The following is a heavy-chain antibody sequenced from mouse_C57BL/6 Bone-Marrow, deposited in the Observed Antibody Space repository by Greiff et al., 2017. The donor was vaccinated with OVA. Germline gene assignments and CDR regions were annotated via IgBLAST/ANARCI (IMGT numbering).Heavy chain of an antibody. V-gene: IGHV1-19*01. D-gene: IGHD1-1*01. J-gene: IGHJ3*01. CDR1: GYTFTDYY. Sequence: EVQLQQSGPVLVKPGASVKMSCKASGYTFTDYYMNWVKQSHGKSLEWIGVINPYNGGTSYNQKFKGKATLTVDKSSSTAYMELNSLTSEDSAVYYCARHYYGSSSWFAYWGQGTLVTVSA. CDR2: INPYNGGT. CDR3: ARHYYGSSSWFAY.